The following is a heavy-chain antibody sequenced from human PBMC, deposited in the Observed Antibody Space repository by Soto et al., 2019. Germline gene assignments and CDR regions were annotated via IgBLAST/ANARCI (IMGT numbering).Heavy chain of an antibody. CDR2: IYYSGST. CDR3: AGNSYGTNYGMDV. D-gene: IGHD1-1*01. CDR1: GGSISSSSYY. J-gene: IGHJ6*02. V-gene: IGHV4-39*01. Sequence: SETLSLTCTVSGGSISSSSYYWGWIRQPPGKGLEWIGSIYYSGSTYYNPSLKSRVTISVDTSKSQFSLKLSSVTAADTAVYYCAGNSYGTNYGMDVWGQGTTVTVSS.